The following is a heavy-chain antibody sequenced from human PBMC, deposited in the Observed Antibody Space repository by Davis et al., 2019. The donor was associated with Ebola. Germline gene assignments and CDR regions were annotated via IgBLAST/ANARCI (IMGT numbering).Heavy chain of an antibody. D-gene: IGHD5-12*01. Sequence: GESLKISCAASGFTFSSYWMSWVRQAPGKGLEWVANIKQDGSEIYYVDSVKGRFTISRDNAKNSVFLQMNSLRGEDTALYYCASGDGRGSSYDMDVWGQGTTVTVSS. CDR1: GFTFSSYW. J-gene: IGHJ6*02. CDR3: ASGDGRGSSYDMDV. V-gene: IGHV3-7*03. CDR2: IKQDGSEI.